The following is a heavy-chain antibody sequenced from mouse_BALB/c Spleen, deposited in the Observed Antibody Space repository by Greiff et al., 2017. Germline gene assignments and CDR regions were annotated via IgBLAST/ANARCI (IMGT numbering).Heavy chain of an antibody. V-gene: IGHV1S81*02. Sequence: QVQLKESGAELVKPGASVKLSCKASGYTFTSYYMYWVKQRPGQGLEWIGEINPSNGGTNFNEKFKSKATLTVDKSSSTAYMQLSSLTSEDSAVYYCTRSGYYGTRAWFAYWGQGTLVTVSA. J-gene: IGHJ3*01. D-gene: IGHD1-1*01. CDR3: TRSGYYGTRAWFAY. CDR2: INPSNGGT. CDR1: GYTFTSYY.